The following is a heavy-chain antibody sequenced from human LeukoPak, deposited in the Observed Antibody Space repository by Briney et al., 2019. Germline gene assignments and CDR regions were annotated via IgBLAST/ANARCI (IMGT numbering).Heavy chain of an antibody. CDR3: AKDRDSSSWLKVFDY. J-gene: IGHJ4*02. V-gene: IGHV3-23*01. D-gene: IGHD6-13*01. Sequence: GGSLRLSCAATGLSVSSNFMSWVRQAPGKGLEWVSVISGSGGSTYYADSVKGRFTISRDNSKNTLYLQMNSLRAEDTAVYYCAKDRDSSSWLKVFDYWGQGTLVTVSS. CDR1: GLSVSSNF. CDR2: ISGSGGST.